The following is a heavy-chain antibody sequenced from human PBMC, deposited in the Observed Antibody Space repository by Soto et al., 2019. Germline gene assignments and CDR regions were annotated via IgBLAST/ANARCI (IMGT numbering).Heavy chain of an antibody. V-gene: IGHV4-59*08. CDR3: ARHGLLAANNWFDP. Sequence: PSETLSLTCTVSGGSISSYYWSWIRQPPGKGLEWIGYIYYSGSTNYNPSLKSRVTISVDTSKNQFSLKLSSVTAADTAVYYCARHGLLAANNWFDPWGQGTLVTVSS. J-gene: IGHJ5*02. CDR1: GGSISSYY. D-gene: IGHD6-25*01. CDR2: IYYSGST.